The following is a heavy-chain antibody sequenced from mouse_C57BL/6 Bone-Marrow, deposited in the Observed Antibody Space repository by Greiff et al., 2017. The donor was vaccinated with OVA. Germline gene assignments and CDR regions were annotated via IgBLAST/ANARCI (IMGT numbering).Heavy chain of an antibody. Sequence: QVQLQQSGAELMKPGASVKLSCKATGYTFTGYWIEWVKQRPGHGLEWIGEILPGSGSTNYTEKFKGRATFTADTSSNTAYMQLSSLTTEDAATSYCARAREYYCSSYRYFAVWGTGTTVTVSS. J-gene: IGHJ1*03. D-gene: IGHD1-1*01. CDR1: GYTFTGYW. CDR3: ARAREYYCSSYRYFAV. V-gene: IGHV1-9*01. CDR2: ILPGSGST.